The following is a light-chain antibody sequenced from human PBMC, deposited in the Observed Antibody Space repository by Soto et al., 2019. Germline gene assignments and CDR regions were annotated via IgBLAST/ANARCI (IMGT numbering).Light chain of an antibody. J-gene: IGKJ2*01. V-gene: IGKV2-28*01. Sequence: EIVMTQSPLSLSVTPGEPASISCRSSQSLLHSNGYNYFDWYLQKPGQSPQLLIYWGSNRASGVPDRFSGSGSGTDFTLKISRVEADDVGVYYCMQALQTPPYTFGQGTKLEIK. CDR3: MQALQTPPYT. CDR1: QSLLHSNGYNY. CDR2: WGS.